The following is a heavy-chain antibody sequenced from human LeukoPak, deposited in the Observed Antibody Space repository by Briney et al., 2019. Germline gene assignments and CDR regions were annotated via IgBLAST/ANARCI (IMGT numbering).Heavy chain of an antibody. V-gene: IGHV4-59*01. J-gene: IGHJ4*02. CDR2: VHYSGRT. D-gene: IGHD3-22*01. CDR3: ARWNYYNSIRYFDY. CDR1: GASMTSNY. Sequence: PSETLSLTCTVSGASMTSNYWNWIRQPPGKGLEWIGYVHYSGRTNYNPSLKSRVTISVDTSKNQFSLRLSSVTAADTAVYYCARWNYYNSIRYFDYWGRGTLVTVSS.